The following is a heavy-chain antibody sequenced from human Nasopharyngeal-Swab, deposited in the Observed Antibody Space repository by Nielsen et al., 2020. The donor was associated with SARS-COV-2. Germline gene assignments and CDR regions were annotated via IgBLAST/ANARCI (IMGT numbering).Heavy chain of an antibody. CDR3: AREKYCSSTSCWLDAFDI. CDR2: ISSSSGSTI. D-gene: IGHD2-2*01. Sequence: GGSLRLSCAASGFTFSSYSMNWVRQAPGKGLEWVSSISSSSGSTIYYADSVKGRFTISRDNAKNSLYLQMNSLRAEDTAVYYCAREKYCSSTSCWLDAFDIWGQGTMVTVSS. CDR1: GFTFSSYS. J-gene: IGHJ3*02. V-gene: IGHV3-21*04.